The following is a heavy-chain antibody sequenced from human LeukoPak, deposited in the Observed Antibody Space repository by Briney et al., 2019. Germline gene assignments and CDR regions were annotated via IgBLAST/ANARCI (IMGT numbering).Heavy chain of an antibody. Sequence: PSDTLSLICTVCGGSISICYWSWIRQPPGKGLECIVYIYYSGSTTYNHYLKSRVTISVDTSKNQFSLKLSSVTAADTAVYYCARDPGVVARYYFDYWGQGTLVTVSS. CDR1: GGSISICY. V-gene: IGHV4-59*01. J-gene: IGHJ4*02. D-gene: IGHD2-15*01. CDR3: ARDPGVVARYYFDY. CDR2: IYYSGST.